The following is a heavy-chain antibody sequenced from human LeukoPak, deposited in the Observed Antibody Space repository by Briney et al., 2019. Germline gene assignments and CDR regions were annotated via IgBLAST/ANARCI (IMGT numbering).Heavy chain of an antibody. CDR3: ARDHISSTSCYTAEYFQH. J-gene: IGHJ1*01. CDR2: MNPNSGNT. D-gene: IGHD2-2*02. V-gene: IGHV1-8*03. Sequence: ASVKVSCKASGYTFTSYDINWVRQATGQGLEWMGWMNPNSGNTGYAQKFQGRVTITRNTSISTAYMELSSLRSDDTAVYYCARDHISSTSCYTAEYFQHWGQGTLVTVSS. CDR1: GYTFTSYD.